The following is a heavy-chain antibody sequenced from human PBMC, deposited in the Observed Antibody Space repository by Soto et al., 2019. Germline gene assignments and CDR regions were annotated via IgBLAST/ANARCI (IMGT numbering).Heavy chain of an antibody. J-gene: IGHJ4*02. CDR1: GGSFSDYY. D-gene: IGHD2-2*01. V-gene: IGHV4-34*02. CDR2: INHRGSA. CDR3: ARGPRTVVLPGALSFFDN. Sequence: QVQLQQWGAGLLKPSETLSLTCAVHGGSFSDYYWNWIRQPPGKGLEWIGDINHRGSAKYNPSLNSRVTFSLDTSKNEFSLKLSSVTVADTAVYYCARGPRTVVLPGALSFFDNWGQGTLDTVSP.